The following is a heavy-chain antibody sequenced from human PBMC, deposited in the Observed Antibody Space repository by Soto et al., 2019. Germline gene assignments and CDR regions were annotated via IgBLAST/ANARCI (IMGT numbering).Heavy chain of an antibody. Sequence: GESLKIPCKGSGFTFTAYWIGCVRQMPGKGLDRMGVMFPGDSTTRYSPSFQGQVTRSADKSISTAYLRWNSLKASDTDMYYCARVVIGYCSSTSCPADYWGEGALVTVSS. CDR3: ARVVIGYCSSTSCPADY. V-gene: IGHV5-51*01. CDR2: MFPGDSTT. J-gene: IGHJ4*02. CDR1: GFTFTAYW. D-gene: IGHD2-2*01.